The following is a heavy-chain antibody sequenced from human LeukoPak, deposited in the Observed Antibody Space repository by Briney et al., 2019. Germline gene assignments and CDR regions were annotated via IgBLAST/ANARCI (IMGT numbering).Heavy chain of an antibody. CDR3: AREYSTSSTAFDI. J-gene: IGHJ3*02. D-gene: IGHD6-6*01. CDR1: GGSFSGYY. Sequence: SETLSLTCAVYGGSFSGYYWSWIRQSPGKGLEWIGEINHSGNTNYNPSLKSRVTISIDTPKNQLSLKLSSVTAADTAVYYCAREYSTSSTAFDIWGQGTMVTVSS. CDR2: INHSGNT. V-gene: IGHV4-34*01.